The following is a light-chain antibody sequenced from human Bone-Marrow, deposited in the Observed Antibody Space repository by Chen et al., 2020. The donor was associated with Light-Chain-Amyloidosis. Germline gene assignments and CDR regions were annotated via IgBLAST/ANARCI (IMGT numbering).Light chain of an antibody. J-gene: IGLJ1*01. V-gene: IGLV2-14*01. CDR3: SSYTITNTLV. CDR2: EVT. CDR1: SSDVGGDNH. Sequence: QSALPQPASVSGSPGQSITISCTGTSSDVGGDNHVSWYQQHPDKAPKLMIYEVTNRPSWVPDRFSGSKSGNTASLTISGLQTEDEADYFCSSYTITNTLVFGSGTRVTVL.